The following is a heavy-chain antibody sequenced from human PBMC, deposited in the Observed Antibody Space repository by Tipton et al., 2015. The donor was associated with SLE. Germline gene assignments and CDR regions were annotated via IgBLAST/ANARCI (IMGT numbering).Heavy chain of an antibody. J-gene: IGHJ5*02. Sequence: TLSLTCTVSGYSISRGYYWGWIRQPPGGGLEWLGSVYPGGTAYYNPSLKSRVTVSVDTPKNQFSLKLTSVTAADTAVYYCARDPLRDYGGQTAPESWGQGTLVTVST. V-gene: IGHV4-38-2*02. CDR2: VYPGGTA. CDR3: ARDPLRDYGGQTAPES. D-gene: IGHD4-23*01. CDR1: GYSISRGYY.